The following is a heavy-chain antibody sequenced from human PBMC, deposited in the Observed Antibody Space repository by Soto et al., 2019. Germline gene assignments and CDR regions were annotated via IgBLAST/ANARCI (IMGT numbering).Heavy chain of an antibody. CDR1: GFTFDDYA. D-gene: IGHD1-7*01. V-gene: IGHV3-9*01. Sequence: GGSLRLSCAASGFTFDDYAMHWVRQAPGKGLEWVSGISWNSGSIGYADSVKGRFTISRDNAKNSLYLQMDSLRAEDTALYYCAKDIVLGGVTGTRLGYYGMDVWGQGTTVTVSS. CDR3: AKDIVLGGVTGTRLGYYGMDV. CDR2: ISWNSGSI. J-gene: IGHJ6*02.